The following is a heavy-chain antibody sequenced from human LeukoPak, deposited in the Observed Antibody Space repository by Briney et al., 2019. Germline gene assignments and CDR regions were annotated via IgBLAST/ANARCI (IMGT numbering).Heavy chain of an antibody. CDR1: GGTLSSYA. V-gene: IGHV1-69*13. J-gene: IGHJ5*02. CDR2: IIPIFGTA. CDR3: ARDADFWSGSSWFDP. D-gene: IGHD3-3*01. Sequence: GASVKVSCKASGGTLSSYAISWVRQAPGQGLEWMGGIIPIFGTANYAQKFQGRVTITADESTSTAYMELSSLRSEDTAVYYCARDADFWSGSSWFDPWGQGTLVTVSS.